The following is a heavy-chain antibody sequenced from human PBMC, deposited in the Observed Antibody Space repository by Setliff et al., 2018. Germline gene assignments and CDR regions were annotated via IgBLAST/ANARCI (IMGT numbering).Heavy chain of an antibody. D-gene: IGHD3-10*01. Sequence: SETLSLTCTVSGGSISDNNYYWGWIRQSPGKELEWIGGISHSANKYYNPSFRTGVTISVDTSKNQFSLQVTSVTATDTAVYYCARHEFVGGYYGSVTYRHFDYWGQGILVTVSS. J-gene: IGHJ4*02. CDR1: GGSISDNNYY. CDR3: ARHEFVGGYYGSVTYRHFDY. CDR2: ISHSANK. V-gene: IGHV4-39*01.